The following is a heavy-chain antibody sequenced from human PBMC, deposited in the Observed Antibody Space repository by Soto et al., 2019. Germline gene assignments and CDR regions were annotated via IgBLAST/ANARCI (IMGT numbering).Heavy chain of an antibody. CDR3: ANTYYDILTGYHDAFDI. CDR2: VYCSGST. D-gene: IGHD3-9*01. V-gene: IGHV4-39*01. CDR1: CVSISRCRYY. J-gene: IGHJ3*02. Sequence: SETLSLTCTVSCVSISRCRYYWGSVRQPPGEGLDCFGSVYCSGSTYYNPSLKSRVTISVDTSKNQFSLKLISVTAADTVVYYCANTYYDILTGYHDAFDIWGQGTMVTVS.